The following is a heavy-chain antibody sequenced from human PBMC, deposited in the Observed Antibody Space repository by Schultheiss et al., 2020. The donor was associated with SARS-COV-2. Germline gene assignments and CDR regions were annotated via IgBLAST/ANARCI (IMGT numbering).Heavy chain of an antibody. CDR1: GVTFSSYG. V-gene: IGHV3-30*19. D-gene: IGHD6-13*01. CDR2: ISYDGSNK. Sequence: GGSLRLSCAASGVTFSSYGMHWVRQAPGKGLEWVAVISYDGSNKYYADSVKGRFTISRDNSKNTLYLQMNSLRAEDTAVYYCAKARGSSWPYGMDVWGQGTTVTVSS. J-gene: IGHJ6*02. CDR3: AKARGSSWPYGMDV.